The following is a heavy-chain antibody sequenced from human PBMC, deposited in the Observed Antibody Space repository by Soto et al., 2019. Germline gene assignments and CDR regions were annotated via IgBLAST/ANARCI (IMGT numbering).Heavy chain of an antibody. CDR3: ARKRITMVRGVYFDY. J-gene: IGHJ4*02. D-gene: IGHD3-10*01. V-gene: IGHV4-34*01. Sequence: SETLSLTCAVYGGSFSGYYWSWIRQPPGKGLEWIGEINHSGSTNYNPSLKSRVTISVDTSKNQFSLKLGSVTAADTAVYYCARKRITMVRGVYFDYWGQGTLVTVSS. CDR2: INHSGST. CDR1: GGSFSGYY.